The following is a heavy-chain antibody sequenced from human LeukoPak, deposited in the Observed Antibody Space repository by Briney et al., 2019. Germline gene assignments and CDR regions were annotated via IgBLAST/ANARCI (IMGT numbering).Heavy chain of an antibody. D-gene: IGHD3-10*02. CDR3: ARDLHYYVAMDV. CDR1: GFTFSDYW. J-gene: IGHJ6*02. CDR2: IDTDGSSA. V-gene: IGHV3-74*01. Sequence: PGGSLRLSCAASGFTFSDYWMHWVRQAPGKGLVWVSRIDTDGSSATYADSVKGRFTISRDNAKNTVYLQMNSLRVEDTGVYYCARDLHYYVAMDVWGQGTTVTVSS.